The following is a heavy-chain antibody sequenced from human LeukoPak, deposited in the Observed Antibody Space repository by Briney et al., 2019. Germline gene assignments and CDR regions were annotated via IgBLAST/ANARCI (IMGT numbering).Heavy chain of an antibody. CDR2: ISGSNSYI. CDR3: ARAKRPEDAFDI. CDR1: GFTFSSYS. J-gene: IGHJ3*02. Sequence: GGSLRLSCAASGFTFSSYSMNWVRQAPGKGLEWVSSISGSNSYIYYADSMKGRFTISRDNAKNSLYLQMNSLRAEDTAVYYCARAKRPEDAFDIWGQGTMVTVSS. V-gene: IGHV3-21*01.